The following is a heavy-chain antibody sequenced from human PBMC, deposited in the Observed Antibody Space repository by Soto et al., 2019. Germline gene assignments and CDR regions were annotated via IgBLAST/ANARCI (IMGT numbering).Heavy chain of an antibody. CDR1: GFTFSNYA. D-gene: IGHD3-10*01. J-gene: IGHJ4*02. Sequence: GGSLRLSCVASGFTFSNYAMHWVRQAPGKGLGWVAVISSDGSEKYYLDSVRDRFTISRDNSKNTLYLQMNNLRPEDTAMYFCARLVYDTRLNYMYFDFWGPGTLVTVSS. V-gene: IGHV3-30*03. CDR3: ARLVYDTRLNYMYFDF. CDR2: ISSDGSEK.